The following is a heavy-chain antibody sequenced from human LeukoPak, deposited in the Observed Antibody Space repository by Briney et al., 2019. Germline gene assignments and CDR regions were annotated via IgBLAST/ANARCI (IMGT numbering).Heavy chain of an antibody. J-gene: IGHJ4*02. CDR2: ISYDGSNK. CDR3: ARAGGWYPEDYFDY. V-gene: IGHV3-30-3*01. D-gene: IGHD6-19*01. Sequence: PGRSLRLSCAASGFTFSSYAVHWVRQAPGKGLEWVAVISYDGSNKYYADSVKGRFTISRDNSKNTLYLQMNSLRAEDTAVYYCARAGGWYPEDYFDYWGQGTLVTVSS. CDR1: GFTFSSYA.